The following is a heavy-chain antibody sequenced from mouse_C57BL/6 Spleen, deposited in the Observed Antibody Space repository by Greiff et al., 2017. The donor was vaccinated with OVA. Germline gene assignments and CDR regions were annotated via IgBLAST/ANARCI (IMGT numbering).Heavy chain of an antibody. Sequence: EVKLVESGGGLVKPGGSLKLSCAASGFTFSDYGMHWVRQAPEKGLEWVAYISSGSSTIYYADTVKGRFTISRDNAKNTLFLQMTSLRSEDTAMYYCARGETPYGSSSWFAYWGQGTLVTVSA. CDR2: ISSGSSTI. D-gene: IGHD1-1*01. CDR3: ARGETPYGSSSWFAY. J-gene: IGHJ3*01. CDR1: GFTFSDYG. V-gene: IGHV5-17*01.